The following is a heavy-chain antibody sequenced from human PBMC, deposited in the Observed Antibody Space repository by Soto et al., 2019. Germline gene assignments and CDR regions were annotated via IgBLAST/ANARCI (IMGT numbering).Heavy chain of an antibody. V-gene: IGHV1-18*01. J-gene: IGHJ5*02. CDR3: ARSQKRYCSGGNCYWINWFDP. CDR2: ISPDNANT. Sequence: GASVKVSCKASDYTFSSYGISWLRQAPGQGLEWMGWISPDNANTNYAQKFQGRVTMTTDTSTSTTYMELRGLRSDDTAVYYCARSQKRYCSGGNCYWINWFDPWGQGTLVTVSS. D-gene: IGHD2-15*01. CDR1: DYTFSSYG.